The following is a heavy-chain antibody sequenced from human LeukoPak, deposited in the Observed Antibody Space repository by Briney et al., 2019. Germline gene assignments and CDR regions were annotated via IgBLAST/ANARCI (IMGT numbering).Heavy chain of an antibody. J-gene: IGHJ2*01. V-gene: IGHV4-4*07. CDR1: DGSISSYD. D-gene: IGHD6-13*01. Sequence: SETLSLTCTVSDGSISSYDWSWIRQPAGKGLEWIGRIYTSGSPTYNPSLKSRVTMSLGTSKKQFSLKLTSVTAADTAVYYCARLTSSWYQDWYFDLWGRGTLVTVSS. CDR3: ARLTSSWYQDWYFDL. CDR2: IYTSGSP.